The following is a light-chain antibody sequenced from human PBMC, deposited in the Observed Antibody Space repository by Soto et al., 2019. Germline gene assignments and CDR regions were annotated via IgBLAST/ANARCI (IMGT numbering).Light chain of an antibody. CDR2: AAS. V-gene: IGKV1-17*01. Sequence: IQMTQSPSSLSASVGGRVTITCLASQGIRNDLGWYQQKPGKAPKLLIYAASSLQSGVPSRFSGSGSGTEFTLTISSLQPDDFATYYCQHYNSYSEAFGQGTKVDIK. J-gene: IGKJ1*01. CDR1: QGIRND. CDR3: QHYNSYSEA.